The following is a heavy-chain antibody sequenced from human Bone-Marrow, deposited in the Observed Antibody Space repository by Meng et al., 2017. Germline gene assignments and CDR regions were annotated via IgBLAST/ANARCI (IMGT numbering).Heavy chain of an antibody. D-gene: IGHD2-21*02. V-gene: IGHV4-4*02. CDR3: ARELDAVGVTAYDL. J-gene: IGHJ5*02. CDR2: GYQRGNN. Sequence: QVQLQESGPGLVKPSGTLSLTCAVSGGSISSNNWLSWGRQPPGKGVEWIGEGYQRGNNKYNPSLKSRVTISLDKSKNQFSLKMSSVTAADTAVYYCARELDAVGVTAYDLWGQGILVTVSS. CDR1: GGSISSNNW.